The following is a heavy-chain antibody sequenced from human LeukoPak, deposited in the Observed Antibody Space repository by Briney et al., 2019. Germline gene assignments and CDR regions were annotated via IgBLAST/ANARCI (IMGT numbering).Heavy chain of an antibody. CDR1: GGSISSYY. V-gene: IGHV4-59*01. Sequence: PSETLPLTCTVSGGSISSYYWSWIRQPPGKGLEWIGYIYYSGSTNYNPSLKSRVTISVDTSKNQLSLKLSSVTAADTAVYYCARGVVEGFWFDPWGQETLVTVSS. D-gene: IGHD2-15*01. CDR3: ARGVVEGFWFDP. J-gene: IGHJ5*02. CDR2: IYYSGST.